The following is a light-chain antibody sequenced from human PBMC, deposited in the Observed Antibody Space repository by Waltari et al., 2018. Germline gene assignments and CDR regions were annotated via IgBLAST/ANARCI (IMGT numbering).Light chain of an antibody. CDR2: GAS. Sequence: EIVLTQSPGTLSLSPGERATLSCRASHSVSSSLAWYQQKPGQGPRRLIYGASNRATGIPDRFSGSGSGTDFTLTISRLEPEDFVVYYCQQYGSSPHTFGQGTKLEIK. V-gene: IGKV3-20*01. J-gene: IGKJ2*01. CDR3: QQYGSSPHT. CDR1: HSVSSS.